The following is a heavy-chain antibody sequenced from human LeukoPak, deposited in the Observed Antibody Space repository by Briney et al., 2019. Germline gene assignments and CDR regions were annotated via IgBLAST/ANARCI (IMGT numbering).Heavy chain of an antibody. Sequence: AETLSLTCTVSGGSISSSSYYWGWHRQPPGTGREWIGSIYYSGSTYDNPSLRSRVTISVDTSKNQFSLKLRSVTAADTAVYYCARERGRDGYNYQDYWGQGTLVTVSA. CDR2: IYYSGST. J-gene: IGHJ4*02. CDR3: ARERGRDGYNYQDY. D-gene: IGHD5-24*01. CDR1: GGSISSSSYY. V-gene: IGHV4-39*07.